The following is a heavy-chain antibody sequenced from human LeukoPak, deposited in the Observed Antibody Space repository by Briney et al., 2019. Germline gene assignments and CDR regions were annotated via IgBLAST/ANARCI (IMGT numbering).Heavy chain of an antibody. CDR3: ARSTTVVRGLDTFDI. CDR1: GFTFRSYS. CDR2: ISSGGTYI. V-gene: IGHV3-21*06. J-gene: IGHJ3*02. Sequence: AGGSLRPSCAASGFTFRSYSMNWVRQAPGRGLEWVSSISSGGTYIFYPDSLKGRFTVSRDNAKSSLYLQMNSLRAEDTAVYFCARSTTVVRGLDTFDIWGQGIMVTVSS. D-gene: IGHD3-10*01.